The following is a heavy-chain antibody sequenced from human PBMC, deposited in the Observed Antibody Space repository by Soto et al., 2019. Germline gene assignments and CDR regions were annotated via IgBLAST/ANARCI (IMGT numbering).Heavy chain of an antibody. CDR3: VRDSPIGSTFSGYDGIDY. J-gene: IGHJ4*02. CDR2: ISRYHGDT. CDR1: GYTFTRCG. V-gene: IGHV1-18*01. Sequence: GASVKVSCKASGYTFTRCGISWVRQAPGQGLEWMGWISRYHGDTNYAQKFQGRVTITVDTSTGTAYMELNSLRSDDTAVYYCVRDSPIGSTFSGYDGIDYWGQGTLVTVSS. D-gene: IGHD5-12*01.